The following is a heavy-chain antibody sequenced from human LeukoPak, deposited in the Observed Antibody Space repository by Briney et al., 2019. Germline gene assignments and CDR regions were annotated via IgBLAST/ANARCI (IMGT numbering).Heavy chain of an antibody. D-gene: IGHD4/OR15-4a*01. V-gene: IGHV4-39*01. CDR1: GGSISSSSYY. CDR3: ARWTMVDFDY. Sequence: SETLSLTCIVSGGSISSSSYYWGRIRQPPGKGLEWIGSVYYSGSAYYNPSLKSRVTIFIDTSKNQFSLRLTSVTAADTAVYYCARWTMVDFDYWGQGALVTVSS. J-gene: IGHJ4*02. CDR2: VYYSGSA.